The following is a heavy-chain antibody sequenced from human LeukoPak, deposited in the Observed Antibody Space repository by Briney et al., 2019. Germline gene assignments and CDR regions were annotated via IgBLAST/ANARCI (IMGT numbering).Heavy chain of an antibody. J-gene: IGHJ4*02. V-gene: IGHV3-21*01. CDR1: GFTFSSYA. CDR3: ARKLRYFDWLSDYRYYFDY. Sequence: GGSLRLSCAASGFTFSSYAKSWVRQAPGKGLEWVSPISSSSSYIYYADSVKGRFTISRDNAKNSLYLQMNSLRAEDTAVYYCARKLRYFDWLSDYRYYFDYWGQGTLVTVSS. D-gene: IGHD3-9*01. CDR2: ISSSSSYI.